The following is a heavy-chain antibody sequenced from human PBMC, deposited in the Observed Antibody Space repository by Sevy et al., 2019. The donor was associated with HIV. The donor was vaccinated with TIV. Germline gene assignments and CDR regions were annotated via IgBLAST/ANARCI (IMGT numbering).Heavy chain of an antibody. V-gene: IGHV3-33*01. D-gene: IGHD3-10*01. J-gene: IGHJ4*02. Sequence: GGSLRLSCAASGFTFSSYGIHWVRQAPGTGLEWVALIWYDGTNKYYADSVKGRFTISRDNSKNTLYLQMNSLRAEATAVYYCASGAYYYASRSQNFDYWDPGTLVTVSS. CDR1: GFTFSSYG. CDR2: IWYDGTNK. CDR3: ASGAYYYASRSQNFDY.